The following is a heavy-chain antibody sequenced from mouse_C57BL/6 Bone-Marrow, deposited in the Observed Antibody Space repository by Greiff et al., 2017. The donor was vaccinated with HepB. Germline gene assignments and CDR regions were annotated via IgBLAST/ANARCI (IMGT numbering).Heavy chain of an antibody. V-gene: IGHV5-17*01. J-gene: IGHJ4*01. CDR3: ASLNYGSSFYAMDY. CDR1: GFTFSDYG. CDR2: ISSGSSTI. D-gene: IGHD1-1*01. Sequence: EVKLVESGGGLVKPGGSLKLSCAASGFTFSDYGMHWVRQAPEKGLEWVAYISSGSSTIYYADTVKGRFTISRDNAKNTLFLQMTSLRSEDTAMYYCASLNYGSSFYAMDYWGQGTSVTVSS.